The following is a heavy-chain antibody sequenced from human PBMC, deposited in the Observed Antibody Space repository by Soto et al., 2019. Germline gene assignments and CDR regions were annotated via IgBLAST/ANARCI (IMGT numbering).Heavy chain of an antibody. D-gene: IGHD1-1*01. J-gene: IGHJ6*02. CDR2: INPSGGRT. CDR3: ARDPTLQLERPYGMDV. V-gene: IGHV1-46*01. CDR1: GYTFTSYY. Sequence: VASVKVSCKASGYTFTSYYMHWVRQAPGQGLEWMGIINPSGGRTSYAQKFQGRVTMTTDTSTSTAYMELSSLRSEDTAVYYCARDPTLQLERPYGMDVWGQGTTVTVSS.